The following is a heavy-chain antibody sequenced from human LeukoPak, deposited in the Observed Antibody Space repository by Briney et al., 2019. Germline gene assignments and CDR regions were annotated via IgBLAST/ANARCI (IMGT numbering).Heavy chain of an antibody. CDR1: GYTFTSYG. V-gene: IGHV1-18*01. D-gene: IGHD1-1*01. Sequence: GASVKVSCKASGYTFTSYGISWVRQAPGQGLEGMGWISAYNGNTNYAQKLQGRVTMTTDTSTSTAYMELRSLRSDDTAVYYCTLSLLVHYWNDFDIWGQGTMVTVSS. CDR3: TLSLLVHYWNDFDI. CDR2: ISAYNGNT. J-gene: IGHJ3*02.